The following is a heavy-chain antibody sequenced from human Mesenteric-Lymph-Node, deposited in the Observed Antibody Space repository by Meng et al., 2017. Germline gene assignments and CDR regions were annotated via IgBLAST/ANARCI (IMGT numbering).Heavy chain of an antibody. Sequence: GESLKISCAASGLSVSDNYMAWVRQAPGKGLDWVSVIYDSGNTYYTDSVKGRFTISRDTSKNTLYLQMNSLTTEDTAVYYCARGPLRSSFDFWGQGTLVTVSS. J-gene: IGHJ4*02. CDR2: IYDSGNT. CDR3: ARGPLRSSFDF. CDR1: GLSVSDNY. D-gene: IGHD4-17*01. V-gene: IGHV3-66*02.